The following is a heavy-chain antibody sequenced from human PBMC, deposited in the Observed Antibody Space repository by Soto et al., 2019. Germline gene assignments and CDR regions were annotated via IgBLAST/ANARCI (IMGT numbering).Heavy chain of an antibody. CDR2: ISGYNGDT. D-gene: IGHD2-8*01. CDR3: AKNGQPPYYYYGLDV. Sequence: ASVKVSCKASGYTFTRYGISWVRQAPGQGLEWMGWISGYNGDTNYAQNVQGRVSVTIDTSTSTAYMELRSLTSDDTAVYYCAKNGQPPYYYYGLDVWGQGTTVTVSS. CDR1: GYTFTRYG. J-gene: IGHJ6*02. V-gene: IGHV1-18*01.